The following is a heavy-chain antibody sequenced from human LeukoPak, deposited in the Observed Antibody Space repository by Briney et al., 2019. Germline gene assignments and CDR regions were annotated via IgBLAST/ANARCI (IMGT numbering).Heavy chain of an antibody. J-gene: IGHJ4*02. Sequence: SETLSLTCTVSGGSISSSSYYWGWIRQPPGKGLEWIGSIYYSGSTNYNPSLKSRVTISVDTSKNQFSLKLSSVTAADTAVYYCARGLHYDSSGYEDYWGQGTLVTVSS. CDR3: ARGLHYDSSGYEDY. V-gene: IGHV4-39*07. D-gene: IGHD3-22*01. CDR2: IYYSGST. CDR1: GGSISSSSYY.